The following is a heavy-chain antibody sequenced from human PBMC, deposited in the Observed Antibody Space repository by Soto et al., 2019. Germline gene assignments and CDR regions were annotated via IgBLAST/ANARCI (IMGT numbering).Heavy chain of an antibody. Sequence: PGGSLRLSCAASGFTFSSYAMSWVRQAPGKGLEWVSVISGSGGSTFYADSVTGRFTISRDNSKNTLFLQMNDLRAEDTAVYYCSKGPRASSWNNWFDLWGQGTLVTVS. CDR2: ISGSGGST. J-gene: IGHJ5*02. V-gene: IGHV3-23*01. CDR3: SKGPRASSWNNWFDL. CDR1: GFTFSSYA. D-gene: IGHD6-13*01.